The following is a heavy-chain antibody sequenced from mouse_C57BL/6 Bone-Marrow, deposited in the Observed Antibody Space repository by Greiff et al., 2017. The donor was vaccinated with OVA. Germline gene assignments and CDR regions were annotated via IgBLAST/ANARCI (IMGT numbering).Heavy chain of an antibody. Sequence: QVQLQQSGAELARPGASVKLSCKASGYTFTSYGISWVKQRTGQGLEWIGEIYPRSGNTYYNEKFKGKATLTADKSSSTAYMELRSLTSEDSAVYFCARITTVVAYYYAMDYWGRGTSVTVTA. CDR2: IYPRSGNT. CDR1: GYTFTSYG. D-gene: IGHD1-1*01. CDR3: ARITTVVAYYYAMDY. V-gene: IGHV1-81*01. J-gene: IGHJ4*01.